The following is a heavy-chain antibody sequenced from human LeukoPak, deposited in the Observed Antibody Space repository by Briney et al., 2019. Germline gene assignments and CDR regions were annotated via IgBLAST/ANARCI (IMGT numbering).Heavy chain of an antibody. CDR2: INHSGST. Sequence: SETLSLTCVVYGGSFSGYYWSWIRQPPGKGLEWIGEINHSGSTNYNPSLKSRVTISVDTSKNQFSLKLSSVTAADTAVYYCARGPRGYSYGSNYYYYGMDVWGQGTTVTVSS. J-gene: IGHJ6*02. CDR3: ARGPRGYSYGSNYYYYGMDV. CDR1: GGSFSGYY. V-gene: IGHV4-34*01. D-gene: IGHD5-18*01.